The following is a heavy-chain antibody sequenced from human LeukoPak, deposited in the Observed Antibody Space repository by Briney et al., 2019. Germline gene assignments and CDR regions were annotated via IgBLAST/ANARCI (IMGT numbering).Heavy chain of an antibody. CDR1: GYSFTTYY. J-gene: IGHJ4*02. CDR3: ARGYYDSSGSYCPDY. Sequence: ASVKVSCKASGYSFTTYYMHWVRQSPGQGLEWMGIISPSGGSTSYAQKFQGRVTITRDTSTSTVYMELSSLRSDDTAVYYCARGYYDSSGSYCPDYWGQGTLVTVSS. D-gene: IGHD3-22*01. V-gene: IGHV1-46*01. CDR2: ISPSGGST.